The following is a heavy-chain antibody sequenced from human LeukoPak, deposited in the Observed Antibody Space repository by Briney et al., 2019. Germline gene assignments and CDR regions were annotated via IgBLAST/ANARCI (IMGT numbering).Heavy chain of an antibody. D-gene: IGHD1-26*01. Sequence: PPGGSLRLSCAASGFTFSSYSMNWVRQAPGKGLAWVARINPDGSIRTYANSVQGRVTISRDTAKDTLFLQMNSLRAEDTAVYYCAREARVGGALQYWGQGTPVTVSS. CDR3: AREARVGGALQY. J-gene: IGHJ4*02. CDR1: GFTFSSYS. V-gene: IGHV3-74*03. CDR2: INPDGSIR.